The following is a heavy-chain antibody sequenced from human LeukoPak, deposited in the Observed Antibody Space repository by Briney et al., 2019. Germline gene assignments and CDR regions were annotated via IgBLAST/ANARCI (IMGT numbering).Heavy chain of an antibody. J-gene: IGHJ2*01. V-gene: IGHV3-7*01. Sequence: PGGSLRLSCAASGFTFSRYGMNWVRQAPGKGLEWVAKIEKDGSEAYYVDSVKGRFTISRDNAENSLYLQMNNLRAEDTAVYSCARAGVTNQLGQTYWYFDLWGRGTLVTVSS. D-gene: IGHD1/OR15-1a*01. CDR2: IEKDGSEA. CDR3: ARAGVTNQLGQTYWYFDL. CDR1: GFTFSRYG.